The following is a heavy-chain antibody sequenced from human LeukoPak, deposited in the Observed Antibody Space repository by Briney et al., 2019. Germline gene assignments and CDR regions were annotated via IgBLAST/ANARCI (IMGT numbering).Heavy chain of an antibody. CDR1: GGSISSGGYY. D-gene: IGHD1-20*01. V-gene: IGHV4-31*03. CDR3: ARSITGGFDP. Sequence: SETLSLTCTVSGGSISSGGYYWSWIRQHPGKGLEWIGYIYYSGSTNYNPSLKSRVTISVDTSKNQFSLKLSSVTAADTAVYYCARSITGGFDPWGQGTLVTVSS. J-gene: IGHJ5*02. CDR2: IYYSGST.